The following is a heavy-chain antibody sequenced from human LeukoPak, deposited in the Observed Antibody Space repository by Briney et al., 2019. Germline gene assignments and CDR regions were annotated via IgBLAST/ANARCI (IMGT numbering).Heavy chain of an antibody. Sequence: ASVKVSCKASGYTFTSYGISWVRQAPGQGLEWMGWISAYNGNTNYAQKLQGRVTMTTDTSTSTAYMELRSLRSDDTAVYYCARARDEGYYDSSGIWGIAFDIWGQGTMVTVSS. CDR3: ARARDEGYYDSSGIWGIAFDI. D-gene: IGHD3-22*01. V-gene: IGHV1-18*01. CDR2: ISAYNGNT. J-gene: IGHJ3*02. CDR1: GYTFTSYG.